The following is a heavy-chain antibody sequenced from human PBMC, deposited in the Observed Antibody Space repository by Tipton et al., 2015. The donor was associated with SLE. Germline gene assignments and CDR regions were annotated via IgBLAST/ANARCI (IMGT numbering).Heavy chain of an antibody. V-gene: IGHV1-2*06. CDR2: INPNSGGT. Sequence: QSGPEVKKPEASVKVSCKASGNTFTDYYMYWERQAPGQGLECMGRINPNSGGTNYAQRFQGRVTMTRDTSVNTAYMELNWLQSDATAVYYGARPRSGERTGIDYCGHETLVSVSS. CDR1: GNTFTDYY. CDR3: ARPRSGERTGIDY. D-gene: IGHD7-27*01. J-gene: IGHJ4*01.